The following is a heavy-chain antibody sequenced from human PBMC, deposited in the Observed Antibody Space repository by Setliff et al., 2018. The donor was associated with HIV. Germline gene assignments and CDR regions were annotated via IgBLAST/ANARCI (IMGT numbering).Heavy chain of an antibody. CDR1: GDSTSSSSSY. Sequence: PSETLSLTCTVSGDSTSSSSSYWSWIRQPPGKGLEWIGNIHSSGSTNYNPSLKSRVTISVDTSNQFSLKLSSVTAADAAVYYCARSPSYRSSWEYYFDYWGQGILVTVSS. J-gene: IGHJ4*02. CDR3: ARSPSYRSSWEYYFDY. CDR2: IHSSGST. D-gene: IGHD6-13*01. V-gene: IGHV4-61*05.